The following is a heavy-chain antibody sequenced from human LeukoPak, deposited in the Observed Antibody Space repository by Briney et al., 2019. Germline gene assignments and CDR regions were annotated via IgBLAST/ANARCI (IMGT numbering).Heavy chain of an antibody. D-gene: IGHD6-13*01. V-gene: IGHV3-21*01. CDR2: ISSSSSYI. J-gene: IGHJ4*02. CDR3: ARAAPENRIAAAFDY. CDR1: GFTFSSYS. Sequence: GGSLRLSCAASGFTFSSYSMNWVRQAPGKGLEWVSSISSSSSYIYYADSVKGRFTISRDNAKNSLYLQMNGLRAEDTAVYYCARAAPENRIAAAFDYWGQGTLVTVSS.